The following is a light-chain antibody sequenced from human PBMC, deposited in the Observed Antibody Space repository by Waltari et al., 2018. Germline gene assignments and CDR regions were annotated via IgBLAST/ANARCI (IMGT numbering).Light chain of an antibody. Sequence: DIQLTQSPSFLSASVGDRVTITCRASQGISSYLAWYQQQPGEAPKLLSSAASTLQSGVPSRFSGSGSGTEFTLTIRSLQPEDFATYYCQQLNSFPYTFGQGTKLDIK. CDR3: QQLNSFPYT. V-gene: IGKV1-9*01. J-gene: IGKJ2*01. CDR1: QGISSY. CDR2: AAS.